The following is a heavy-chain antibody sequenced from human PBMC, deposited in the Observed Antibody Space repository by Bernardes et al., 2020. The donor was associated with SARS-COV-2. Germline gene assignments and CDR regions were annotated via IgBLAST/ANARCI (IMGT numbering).Heavy chain of an antibody. CDR1: GGSFSGYY. J-gene: IGHJ5*02. V-gene: IGHV4-34*01. D-gene: IGHD3-10*01. Sequence: SETLSLTCAVYGGSFSGYYWSWIRQPPGKGLEWIGEINHSGSTNYNPSLKSRVTISVDTSKNQFSLKLSSVTAADTAVYYCARFGGRITMVRGRNWFDPWGQGTLVTVSS. CDR3: ARFGGRITMVRGRNWFDP. CDR2: INHSGST.